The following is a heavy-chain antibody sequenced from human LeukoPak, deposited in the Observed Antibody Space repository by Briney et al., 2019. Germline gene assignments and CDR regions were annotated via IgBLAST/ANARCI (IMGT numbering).Heavy chain of an antibody. J-gene: IGHJ5*02. CDR1: GYSFTTYW. CDR3: ARVGDCSSTSCLNWFDP. Sequence: GESLKISCKGSGYSFTTYWIGWVRQMPGKGLEWMGIIYPGDSDTRYSPSFQGQVTISADKSISTAYLQWSSLKASDTAMYYCARVGDCSSTSCLNWFDPWGQGTLVTVSS. D-gene: IGHD2-2*01. CDR2: IYPGDSDT. V-gene: IGHV5-51*01.